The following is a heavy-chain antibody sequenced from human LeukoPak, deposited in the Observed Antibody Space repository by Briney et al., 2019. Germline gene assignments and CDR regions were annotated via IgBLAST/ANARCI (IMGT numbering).Heavy chain of an antibody. J-gene: IGHJ6*04. CDR2: ISSSGSTI. D-gene: IGHD3-10*02. V-gene: IGHV3-48*03. Sequence: GGSLRLSCEASGFTLRNYYMNWVRQAPGKGLEWVSYISSSGSTIYYADSVKGRFTISRDNAKNSLYLQMNSLRAEDTAVYYCAELGITMIGGVWGKGTTVTISS. CDR3: AELGITMIGGV. CDR1: GFTLRNYY.